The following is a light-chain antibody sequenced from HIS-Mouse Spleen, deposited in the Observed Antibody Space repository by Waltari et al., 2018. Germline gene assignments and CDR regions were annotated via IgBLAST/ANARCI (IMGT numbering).Light chain of an antibody. CDR1: QSVSSY. CDR3: QQRSNWPWT. Sequence: EIVLTQSPATLSCSPGERATLSCRASQSVSSYLAWYQQKPGQAPRLLIYDASNRATGIPARFSGSGSGTDFTLTISSLEPEDFAVYYCQQRSNWPWTFGQGTKVEIK. J-gene: IGKJ1*01. CDR2: DAS. V-gene: IGKV3-11*01.